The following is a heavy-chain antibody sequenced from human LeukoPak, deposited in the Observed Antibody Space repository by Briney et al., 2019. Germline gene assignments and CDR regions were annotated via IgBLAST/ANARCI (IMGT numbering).Heavy chain of an antibody. V-gene: IGHV3-23*01. D-gene: IGHD7-27*01. J-gene: IGHJ4*02. CDR2: ITGSGGST. CDR1: GFTFSSYA. CDR3: ATERNWVFDY. Sequence: GGSLRLSCAASGFTFSSYAMSWVRQAPGEGLEWVSAITGSGGSTYYADSVKGRFTISRDNSKNTLYVQMNSLRAEDTAVYYCATERNWVFDYWGQGTLVTVSS.